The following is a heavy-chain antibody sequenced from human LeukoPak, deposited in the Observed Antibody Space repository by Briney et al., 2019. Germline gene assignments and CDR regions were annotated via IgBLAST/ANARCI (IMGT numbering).Heavy chain of an antibody. J-gene: IGHJ4*02. CDR1: GFTFSSYS. CDR2: ISSSSSYI. CDR3: ARSAVGTAMADY. Sequence: GGSLRLSCAPSGFTFSSYSMNWVRQAPGKGLEWVSSISSSSSYIYYADSVKGRFTISRDNAKNSLYLQMNSLRAEDTAVYYCARSAVGTAMADYWGQGTLVTVSS. D-gene: IGHD5-18*01. V-gene: IGHV3-21*01.